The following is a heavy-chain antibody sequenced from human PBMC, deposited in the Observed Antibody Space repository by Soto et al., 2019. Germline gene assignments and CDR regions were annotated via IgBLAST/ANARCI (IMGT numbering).Heavy chain of an antibody. J-gene: IGHJ4*02. CDR2: INAGNGNT. V-gene: IGHV1-3*05. Sequence: QVQLVQSGAEEKKPGASVKVSCKASGYTFTSYAMHWVHQAPGQRLEWMGWINAGNGNTKYSQKFQGRVTITRDTSASTAYMELSSLRSEDTAVYYCARSPRGPMTPGDYWGQGTLVTVSS. CDR3: ARSPRGPMTPGDY. D-gene: IGHD3-10*01. CDR1: GYTFTSYA.